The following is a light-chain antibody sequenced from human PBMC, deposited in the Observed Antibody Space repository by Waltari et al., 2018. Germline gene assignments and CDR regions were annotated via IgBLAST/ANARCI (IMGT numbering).Light chain of an antibody. Sequence: QSLLTHPPSASGTPGQSVTISCSGGSPNTRSNAVACYRHLTGAAPKLLIYSNDQRPSDGPERFSASKSGTSASLAISGLQSEDEAVYYCASWDDSLAGPVFGGGTSLTVL. J-gene: IGLJ2*01. CDR1: SPNTRSNA. CDR2: SND. V-gene: IGLV1-44*01. CDR3: ASWDDSLAGPV.